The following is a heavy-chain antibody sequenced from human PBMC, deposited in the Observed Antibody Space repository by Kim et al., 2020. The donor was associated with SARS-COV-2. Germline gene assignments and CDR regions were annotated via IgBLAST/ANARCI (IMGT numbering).Heavy chain of an antibody. CDR3: ARDRWATSIVVVAATLDY. Sequence: KGRFTISRDNSKNTLYLQMNSLRAEDTAVYYCARDRWATSIVVVAATLDYWGQGTLVTVSS. V-gene: IGHV3-30*01. J-gene: IGHJ4*02. D-gene: IGHD2-15*01.